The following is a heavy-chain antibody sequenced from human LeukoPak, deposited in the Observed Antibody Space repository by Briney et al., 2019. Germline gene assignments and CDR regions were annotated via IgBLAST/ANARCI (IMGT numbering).Heavy chain of an antibody. D-gene: IGHD2-15*01. V-gene: IGHV4-59*01. CDR2: IYYSGST. Sequence: SETLSLTCTVSGGSISSYYWSWIRQPPGKGLEWIGYIYYSGSTNYNPSLKSRVTISVDTSKNQFSLKLSSVTAADTAVYYCAREVDCSGGSCSLFDYWGQGTLVTVSS. J-gene: IGHJ4*02. CDR3: AREVDCSGGSCSLFDY. CDR1: GGSISSYY.